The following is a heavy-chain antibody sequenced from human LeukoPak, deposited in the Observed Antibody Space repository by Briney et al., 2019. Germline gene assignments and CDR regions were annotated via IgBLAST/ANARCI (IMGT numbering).Heavy chain of an antibody. V-gene: IGHV3-21*01. Sequence: PGGSLRLSCAASGFTFSSYAMSWVRQAPGKGLEWVSSISSSSSYIYYADSVKGRFTISRDNAKNSLYLQMNSLRAEDTAVYYCARVGIAAHGGFDYWGQGTLVTVSS. D-gene: IGHD6-6*01. CDR3: ARVGIAAHGGFDY. J-gene: IGHJ4*02. CDR2: ISSSSSYI. CDR1: GFTFSSYA.